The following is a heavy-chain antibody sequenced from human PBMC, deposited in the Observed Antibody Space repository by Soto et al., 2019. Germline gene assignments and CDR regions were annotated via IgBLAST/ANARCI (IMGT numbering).Heavy chain of an antibody. V-gene: IGHV3-48*04. Sequence: GGSLRLSCAASGFTFSSYSMNWVRQAPGKGLEWVSYISSSSSTIYYADSVNGRFTISRDNAKNSLYLQMNSLRAEDTAVYYCARTDWGGDAFDIWGQGTMVTVSS. CDR3: ARTDWGGDAFDI. CDR1: GFTFSSYS. J-gene: IGHJ3*02. CDR2: ISSSSSTI. D-gene: IGHD7-27*01.